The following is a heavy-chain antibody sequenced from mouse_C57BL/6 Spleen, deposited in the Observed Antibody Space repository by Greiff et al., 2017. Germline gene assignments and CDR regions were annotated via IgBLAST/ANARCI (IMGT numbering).Heavy chain of an antibody. CDR1: GYTFTDYY. V-gene: IGHV1-26*01. CDR3: ARSDDGYYYAMDY. J-gene: IGHJ4*01. D-gene: IGHD2-3*01. CDR2: INPNNGGT. Sequence: VQLQQSGPELVKPGASVKISCKASGYTFTDYYMNWVKQSHGKSLEWIGDINPNNGGTSYNQKFKGKATLTVNKSSSTAYMERRSLTSDDSAVYYCARSDDGYYYAMDYWGQGTSVTVSS.